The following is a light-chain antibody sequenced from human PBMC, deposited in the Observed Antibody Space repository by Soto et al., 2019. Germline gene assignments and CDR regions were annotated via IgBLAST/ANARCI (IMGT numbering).Light chain of an antibody. CDR2: EVS. J-gene: IGLJ1*01. CDR3: SSYTSSSTFYV. CDR1: SSDVGSYNR. Sequence: QSALTQPPSVSGSPGQSVTISCTGTSSDVGSYNRVSWYQQPPGTAPKLMIYEVSNRPSGVPDRFSGSKSGNTASLTISGLQAEDEADYYFSSYTSSSTFYVFGTVTKLTVL. V-gene: IGLV2-18*02.